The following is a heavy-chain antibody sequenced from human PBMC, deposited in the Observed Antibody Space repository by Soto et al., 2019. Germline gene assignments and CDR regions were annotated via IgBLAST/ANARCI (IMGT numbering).Heavy chain of an antibody. D-gene: IGHD1-1*01. V-gene: IGHV4-4*02. J-gene: IGHJ4*02. Sequence: SETLSLTCAVSGGSISSSNWWSWVRQPPGKGLEWIGEIYHSGSTNYNPSLKSRVTISVDKSKNQFSLKLSSVTAADTAVYYCARVATTLAYYFDYWGQGTLVTISS. CDR3: ARVATTLAYYFDY. CDR1: GGSISSSNW. CDR2: IYHSGST.